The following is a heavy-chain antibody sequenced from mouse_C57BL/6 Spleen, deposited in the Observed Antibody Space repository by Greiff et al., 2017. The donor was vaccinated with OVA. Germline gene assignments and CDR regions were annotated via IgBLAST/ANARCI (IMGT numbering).Heavy chain of an antibody. V-gene: IGHV1-54*01. CDR3: ARELGPAWFAY. Sequence: VQLQQSGAELVRPGTSVKVSCKASGYAFTNYLIEWVKQRPGQGLEWIGVINPGSGGTNYNEKFKGKATLTADKSSSTAYMQLSSLTSEDSAVYFCARELGPAWFAYWGKGTLVTVSA. J-gene: IGHJ3*01. CDR2: INPGSGGT. CDR1: GYAFTNYL. D-gene: IGHD4-1*01.